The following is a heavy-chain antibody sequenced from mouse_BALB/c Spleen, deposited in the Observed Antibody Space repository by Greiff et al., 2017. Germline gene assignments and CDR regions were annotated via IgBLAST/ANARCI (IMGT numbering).Heavy chain of an antibody. CDR1: GFTFSDYY. CDR3: ARADGYYEDYFDY. Sequence: DVKLVESGGGLVKPGGSLKLSCAASGFTFSDYYMYWVRQTPEKRLEWVATISDGGSTYYPDSVKGRFTISRDNAKNTLYLQMSSLKSEDTAMYYCARADGYYEDYFDYWGQGTTLTVSS. D-gene: IGHD2-3*01. V-gene: IGHV5-4*02. J-gene: IGHJ2*01. CDR2: ISDGGST.